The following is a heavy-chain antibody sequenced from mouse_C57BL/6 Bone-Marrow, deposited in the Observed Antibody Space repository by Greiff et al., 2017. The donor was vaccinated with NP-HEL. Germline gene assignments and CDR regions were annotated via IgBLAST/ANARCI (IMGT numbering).Heavy chain of an antibody. CDR1: GYTFTSYW. CDR2: IYPSDSET. Sequence: VQLQQPGAELVRPGSSVKLSCKASGYTFTSYWMDWVKQRPGQGLEWIGNIYPSDSETHYNQKFKDKATLTVDKSSSTAYMQLSSLTSEDSAVYYCARDEAYYYGSTDAYWGQGTLVTVSA. J-gene: IGHJ3*01. D-gene: IGHD1-1*01. V-gene: IGHV1-61*01. CDR3: ARDEAYYYGSTDAY.